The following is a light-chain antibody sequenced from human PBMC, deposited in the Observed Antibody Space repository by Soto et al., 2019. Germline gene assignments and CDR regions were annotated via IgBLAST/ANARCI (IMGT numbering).Light chain of an antibody. CDR1: QSVSFY. V-gene: IGKV3-11*01. CDR2: DAS. CDR3: QKSSTLPPLNT. Sequence: EIVLTQSPATLSLSPGERATLSCRASQSVSFYLAWYQQKPGQPPRLLIYDASNRATGIPARFSGSMTGTDFTLTISTLQPEDLATYYCQKSSTLPPLNTFGQGTKLEIK. J-gene: IGKJ2*01.